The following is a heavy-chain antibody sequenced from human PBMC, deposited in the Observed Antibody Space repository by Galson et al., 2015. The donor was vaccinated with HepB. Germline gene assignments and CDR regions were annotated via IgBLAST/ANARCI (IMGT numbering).Heavy chain of an antibody. D-gene: IGHD2-2*01. V-gene: IGHV1-2*02. Sequence: SVKVSCKASGYTFTGYYMHWVRQAPGQGLEWMGWINPNSGGTNYAQKFQGRVTMTRDTSISTAYMELSRLRSDDTAVYYCALYCSSTSCPAADIWGQGTMVTVSS. CDR2: INPNSGGT. CDR3: ALYCSSTSCPAADI. J-gene: IGHJ3*02. CDR1: GYTFTGYY.